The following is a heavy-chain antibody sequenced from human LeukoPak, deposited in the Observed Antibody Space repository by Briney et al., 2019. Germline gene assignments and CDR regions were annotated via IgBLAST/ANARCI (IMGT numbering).Heavy chain of an antibody. CDR1: GFTFSSYA. D-gene: IGHD3-16*01. Sequence: GGSLRLPCAASGFTFSSYAMHWVRQAPGKGLEWVAVISYDGSNKYYADSVKGRFTISRDNSKNTLYLQMNSLRAEDTAVYYCALSPPDVLGYGSDYFDYWGQGTLVTVSS. J-gene: IGHJ4*02. V-gene: IGHV3-30-3*01. CDR3: ALSPPDVLGYGSDYFDY. CDR2: ISYDGSNK.